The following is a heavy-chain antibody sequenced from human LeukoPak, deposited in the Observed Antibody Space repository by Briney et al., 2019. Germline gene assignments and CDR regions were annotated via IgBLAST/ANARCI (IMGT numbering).Heavy chain of an antibody. J-gene: IGHJ4*02. CDR1: GFTFSSYG. V-gene: IGHV3-33*06. Sequence: GGSLRLSCAASGFTFSSYGMHWVRQAPGKGLEWVAVIWYDGSNKYYADSVKGRFTISRDNSKSTLYLQMNSLRAEDTAVYYCAKEHYSGYDLFDYWGQGTLVTVSS. D-gene: IGHD5-12*01. CDR3: AKEHYSGYDLFDY. CDR2: IWYDGSNK.